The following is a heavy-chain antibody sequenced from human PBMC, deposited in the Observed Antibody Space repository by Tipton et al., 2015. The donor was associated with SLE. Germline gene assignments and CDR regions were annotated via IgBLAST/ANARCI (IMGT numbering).Heavy chain of an antibody. CDR2: IFYTGST. V-gene: IGHV4-39*07. J-gene: IGHJ4*02. CDR3: ARVPLGSSLREGTFDY. Sequence: TLSLTCTVSDGSIRSTNYYWGWIRQPPGKGLEWIGSIFYTGSTYYNPSLKSRATILVDTTKNQFSLRLTSVTAADTAVYYCARVPLGSSLREGTFDYWGQGTLVTVSS. CDR1: DGSIRSTNYY. D-gene: IGHD1-1*01.